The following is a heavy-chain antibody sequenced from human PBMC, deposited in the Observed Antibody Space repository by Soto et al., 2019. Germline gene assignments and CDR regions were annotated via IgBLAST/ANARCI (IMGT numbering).Heavy chain of an antibody. V-gene: IGHV1-69*01. CDR2: IIPIFGTA. D-gene: IGHD2-21*02. CDR3: ARLGLAYCGGDCSR. CDR1: GGTFSSYA. J-gene: IGHJ1*01. Sequence: QVQLVQSGAEVKKPGSSVKVSCKASGGTFSSYAISWVRQAPGQGLEWMGGIIPIFGTANYAQKSQGRVTITADESTSTAYMELSSLRSEDTAVYYCARLGLAYCGGDCSRWGQGTLVTVSS.